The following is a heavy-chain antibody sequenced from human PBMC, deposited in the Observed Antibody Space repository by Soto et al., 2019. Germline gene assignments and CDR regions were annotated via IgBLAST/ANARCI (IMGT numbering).Heavy chain of an antibody. J-gene: IGHJ4*02. V-gene: IGHV4-59*01. CDR2: IYYSGST. D-gene: IGHD3-10*01. CDR1: GGSISSYY. CDR3: ARATYRSGSYIFDY. Sequence: PSETLSLTCTVSGGSISSYYWSWIRQPPGKGLEWIGYIYYSGSTNYNPSLKSRVTISVDTSKNQFSLKLSSVTAADTAVYYCARATYRSGSYIFDYWGQGTLVTVSS.